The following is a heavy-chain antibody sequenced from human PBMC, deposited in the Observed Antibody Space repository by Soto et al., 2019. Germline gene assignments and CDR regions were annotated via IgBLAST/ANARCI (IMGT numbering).Heavy chain of an antibody. CDR3: ARVGRAPGYSSSWPPPH. Sequence: ASVKVSCKASGYTFNSYYMHWVRQAPGQGLEWMGIINPSGGSTSYEQKFQGRVTMTRDTSTRTVYMELSRLSSEDTAVYYCARVGRAPGYSSSWPPPHWGQGTLVTVSS. CDR2: INPSGGST. V-gene: IGHV1-46*02. J-gene: IGHJ4*02. CDR1: GYTFNSYY. D-gene: IGHD6-13*01.